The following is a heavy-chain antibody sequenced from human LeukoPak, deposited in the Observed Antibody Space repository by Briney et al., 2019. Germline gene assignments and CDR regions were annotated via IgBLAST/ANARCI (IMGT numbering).Heavy chain of an antibody. D-gene: IGHD3-22*01. Sequence: GASVKVSCTASGGTFISYAISWVRQAPGQGLEWMGGIIPIFGTANYAQKFQGRVTITADESTSTAYMELSSLRSEDTAVYYCARETYYYDSSGYYYPFDYWGQGTLVTVSS. CDR3: ARETYYYDSSGYYYPFDY. V-gene: IGHV1-69*13. J-gene: IGHJ4*02. CDR2: IIPIFGTA. CDR1: GGTFISYA.